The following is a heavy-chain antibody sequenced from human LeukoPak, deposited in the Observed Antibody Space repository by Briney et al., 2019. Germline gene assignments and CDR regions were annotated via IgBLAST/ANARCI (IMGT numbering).Heavy chain of an antibody. CDR2: IYYSGST. J-gene: IGHJ4*02. V-gene: IGHV4-39*01. Sequence: SKTLSLTCTVSGGSISSSDYYWGWIRQPPGRRLEWIGTIYYSGSTSYNPSLKGRVTMSVDTSKNRFSLKLSSVTAADTAVYYCARHHRSGYYEVDYWGQGTLVTVSS. D-gene: IGHD6-25*01. CDR3: ARHHRSGYYEVDY. CDR1: GGSISSSDYY.